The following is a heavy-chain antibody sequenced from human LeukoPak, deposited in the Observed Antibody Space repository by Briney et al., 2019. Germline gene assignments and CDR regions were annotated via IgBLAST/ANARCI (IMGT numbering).Heavy chain of an antibody. CDR3: ARRDIVVVVAATTINDAFDI. V-gene: IGHV4-39*07. Sequence: PSETLSLTCTVSGGSISSSSYYWGWIRQPPGKGLEWIGSIYCSGSTYYNPSLKSRVTISVDTSKNQFSLKLSSVTAADTAVYYCARRDIVVVVAATTINDAFDIWGQGTMVTVSS. CDR1: GGSISSSSYY. D-gene: IGHD2-15*01. CDR2: IYCSGST. J-gene: IGHJ3*02.